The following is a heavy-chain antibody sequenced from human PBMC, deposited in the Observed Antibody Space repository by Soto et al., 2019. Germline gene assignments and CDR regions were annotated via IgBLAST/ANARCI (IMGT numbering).Heavy chain of an antibody. D-gene: IGHD4-17*01. V-gene: IGHV4-59*08. J-gene: IGHJ4*02. Sequence: PSEILSLTCTVSGGSISSYYWSWIRQPPGKGLEWIGYIYYSGSTNYNPSLKSRVTISVDTSKNQFSLKLSSVTAADTAVYYCARHDLISYGVDYWGQGTLVTVSS. CDR2: IYYSGST. CDR3: ARHDLISYGVDY. CDR1: GGSISSYY.